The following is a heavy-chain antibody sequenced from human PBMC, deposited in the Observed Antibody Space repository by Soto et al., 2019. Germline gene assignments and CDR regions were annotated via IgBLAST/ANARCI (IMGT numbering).Heavy chain of an antibody. CDR3: ARDWWDGRYCVGWGRCVGDF. CDR2: IWHDGSEK. Sequence: QVQLVESGGGVVQPGTSLRLSCTVSGCTFSHYGFYWVRQPPGKGLEWVAFIWHDGSEKYYADSVKGRFTVSRDSSKSTVFLLLNSLIAEYTAVYYCARDWWDGRYCVGWGRCVGDFLGQGTMVSVSS. J-gene: IGHJ4*02. V-gene: IGHV3-33*01. CDR1: GCTFSHYG. D-gene: IGHD2-21*01.